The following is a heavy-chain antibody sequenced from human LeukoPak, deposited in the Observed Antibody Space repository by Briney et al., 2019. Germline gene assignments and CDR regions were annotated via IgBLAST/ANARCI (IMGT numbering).Heavy chain of an antibody. V-gene: IGHV4-38-2*02. CDR3: AREEPPGATVTS. J-gene: IGHJ5*02. CDR1: GSSISSGYY. Sequence: SETLSLTCTVSGSSISSGYYWGWIRQPPGKGLEWIGTIYHSGSSYYSPSLKSRVTISVDTSKKQFSLKLTSVTAADTAVYYCAREEPPGATVTSWGQGTLVTVSS. D-gene: IGHD4-11*01. CDR2: IYHSGSS.